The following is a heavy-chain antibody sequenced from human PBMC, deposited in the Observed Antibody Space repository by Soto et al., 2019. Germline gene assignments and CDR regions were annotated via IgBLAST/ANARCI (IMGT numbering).Heavy chain of an antibody. CDR2: ISAYNGNT. V-gene: IGHV1-18*01. CDR3: ARDRRGYSSSPREGFGP. Sequence: QVQLVQSGAEVKKPGASVKVSCKASGYTFTSYGISWVRQAPGQGLEWMGWISAYNGNTNYAQKLQGRVTMTTDTATSTAYMELRRLRSDDTAVYYCARDRRGYSSSPREGFGPWGQGTLVTVSS. D-gene: IGHD6-13*01. J-gene: IGHJ5*02. CDR1: GYTFTSYG.